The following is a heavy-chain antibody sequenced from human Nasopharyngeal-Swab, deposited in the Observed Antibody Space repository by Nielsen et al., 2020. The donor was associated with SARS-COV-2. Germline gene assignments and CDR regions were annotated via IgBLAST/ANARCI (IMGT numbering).Heavy chain of an antibody. J-gene: IGHJ6*03. D-gene: IGHD6-13*01. Sequence: RQAPGKGLEWIGYIYYSGSTSYNPSLKSRVTISVDTSKNQFSLKLSSVTAADTAVYYCARIIAAAGTVGYMDVWGKGTTVTVSS. CDR2: IYYSGST. CDR3: ARIIAAAGTVGYMDV. V-gene: IGHV4-39*01.